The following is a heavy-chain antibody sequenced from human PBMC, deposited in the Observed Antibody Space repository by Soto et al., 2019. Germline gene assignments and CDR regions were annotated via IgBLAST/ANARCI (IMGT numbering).Heavy chain of an antibody. V-gene: IGHV3-66*01. CDR3: ARLLYYDFWSGYYFDY. CDR2: IYSGGST. J-gene: IGHJ4*02. Sequence: GGSLRLSCAASGFTVSSNYMSWVRQAPGKGLEWVSVIYSGGSTYYADSVKGRFTISRHNSKNTLYLQMNSLRAEDTAVYYCARLLYYDFWSGYYFDYWGQGTLVTFSS. CDR1: GFTVSSNY. D-gene: IGHD3-3*01.